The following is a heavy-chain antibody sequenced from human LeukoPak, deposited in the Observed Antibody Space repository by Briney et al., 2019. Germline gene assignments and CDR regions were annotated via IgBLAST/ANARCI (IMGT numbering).Heavy chain of an antibody. CDR3: ARVDYGGNVLFDY. D-gene: IGHD4-23*01. Sequence: NTSETLSLTCTVSGDSISSYYWSWIRQPPGKGLEWIGYIYYSGSTNYNPSLKSRVTISVDTSKNQFSLKLSSVTAADTAVYYCARVDYGGNVLFDYWGQGTLVTVSS. J-gene: IGHJ4*02. V-gene: IGHV4-59*08. CDR1: GDSISSYY. CDR2: IYYSGST.